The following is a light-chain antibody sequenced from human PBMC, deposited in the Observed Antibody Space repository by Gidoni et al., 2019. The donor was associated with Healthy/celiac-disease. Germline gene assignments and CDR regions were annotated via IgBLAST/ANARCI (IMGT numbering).Light chain of an antibody. Sequence: IQMTQTPSSLSASVGDRVTITCRASQSISSYLNWYQQKPGKAPKLRIYAASSLQSGVPSRFSGSGSGTDFTLTSSSLQPEDFATYYCQQSYSTPWTFGQGTKVEIK. J-gene: IGKJ1*01. CDR3: QQSYSTPWT. CDR1: QSISSY. CDR2: AAS. V-gene: IGKV1-39*01.